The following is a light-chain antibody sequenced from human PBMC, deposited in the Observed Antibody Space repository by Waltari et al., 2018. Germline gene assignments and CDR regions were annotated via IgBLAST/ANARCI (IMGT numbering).Light chain of an antibody. CDR2: WSS. CDR3: LQYYTTLPA. CDR1: KTVLKTSDNKNY. V-gene: IGKV4-1*01. Sequence: DIVMTQSPDSLAVSLGERATINCNSSKTVLKTSDNKNYLGWYQQKSGQPPKLLLYWSSTRESGVPDRFTGSGSGTDFTLTISSLQPEDVAVYYCLQYYTTLPAFGQGTKVEIQ. J-gene: IGKJ1*01.